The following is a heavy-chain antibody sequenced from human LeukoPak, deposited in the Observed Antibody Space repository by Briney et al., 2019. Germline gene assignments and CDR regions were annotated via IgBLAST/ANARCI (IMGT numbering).Heavy chain of an antibody. Sequence: ASVKVSCKASGGTFSSYIINWVRQAPGQGLEWMGWISANNNNTDNVQKLQGRVTMTTDTSTSTAYMELRSLRSDDTAVYYCARALYHTFDYWGQGTLVTVSS. CDR3: ARALYHTFDY. CDR1: GGTFSSYI. J-gene: IGHJ4*02. CDR2: ISANNNNT. V-gene: IGHV1-18*01. D-gene: IGHD2-2*01.